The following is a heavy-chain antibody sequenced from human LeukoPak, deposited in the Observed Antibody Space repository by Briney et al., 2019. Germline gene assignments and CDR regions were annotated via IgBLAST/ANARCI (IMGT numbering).Heavy chain of an antibody. D-gene: IGHD4-17*01. CDR1: GFTFSSYG. J-gene: IGHJ6*03. V-gene: IGHV3-48*01. CDR3: ARAPGLRRTFPRGYYYMDV. Sequence: GGSLRLSCAASGFTFSSYGMNWVRQAPGKGLEWVSYISSSSSTIYYADSVKGRFTISRDNAKNSLYLQMNSLRAEDTAVYYCARAPGLRRTFPRGYYYMDVWGKGTTVTVSS. CDR2: ISSSSSTI.